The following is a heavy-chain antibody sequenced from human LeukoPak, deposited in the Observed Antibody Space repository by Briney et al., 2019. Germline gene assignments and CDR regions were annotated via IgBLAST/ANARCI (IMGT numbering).Heavy chain of an antibody. CDR3: ARGGNYWHQWWFDP. J-gene: IGHJ5*02. CDR2: VYYTGST. CDR1: GGSISTYY. Sequence: SETLSLTCTVSGGSISTYYWSWIRQPPGKGLEWIGYVYYTGSTSYNPSLQSRVTMSLDTSKNQFSLELNSVTPADTAVYYCARGGNYWHQWWFDPWGRGTLVTVSS. V-gene: IGHV4-59*01. D-gene: IGHD1-26*01.